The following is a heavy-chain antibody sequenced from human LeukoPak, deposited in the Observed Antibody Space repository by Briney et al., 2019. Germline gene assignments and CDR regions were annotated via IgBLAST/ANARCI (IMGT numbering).Heavy chain of an antibody. D-gene: IGHD2-15*01. V-gene: IGHV3-48*03. CDR1: GFTFSSYE. Sequence: PGGSLRLACAASGFTFSSYEMNWVRQAPGKGLEWVSYISSSGSTIYYADSVEGRFTISRDNAKNSLYLQMNSLRAEDTAVYYCARGFPGYCSGGSCYPTWFDPWGQGTLVTVSS. J-gene: IGHJ5*02. CDR2: ISSSGSTI. CDR3: ARGFPGYCSGGSCYPTWFDP.